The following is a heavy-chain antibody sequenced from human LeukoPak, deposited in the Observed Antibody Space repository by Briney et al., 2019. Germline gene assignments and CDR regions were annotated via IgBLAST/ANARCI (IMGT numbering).Heavy chain of an antibody. Sequence: ASVKVSCKTSGYTFTDYYIHWVRQAPGQGLEWMGWIVPNSGGTKYAQKFQGRVTMTRDTSISTAYMELSRLRYDDTAVYYCATLGATSFDYWGQGALVTVSS. V-gene: IGHV1-2*02. CDR1: GYTFTDYY. D-gene: IGHD1-26*01. CDR2: IVPNSGGT. CDR3: ATLGATSFDY. J-gene: IGHJ4*02.